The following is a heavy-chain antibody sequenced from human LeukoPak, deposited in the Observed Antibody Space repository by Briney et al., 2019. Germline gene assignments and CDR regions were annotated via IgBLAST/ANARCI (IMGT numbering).Heavy chain of an antibody. V-gene: IGHV3-9*01. CDR1: GFTFDDYA. CDR3: AKDFSGGSSLYYFDY. J-gene: IGHJ4*02. D-gene: IGHD2-15*01. CDR2: ISWNSGSI. Sequence: GGSLRLSCAASGFTFDDYAMPWVRHAPGKGLEWVSGISWNSGSIGYADSVKGRFTISRDNAKNSLYLQMNSLRAEDTALYYCAKDFSGGSSLYYFDYWGQGTLVTVSS.